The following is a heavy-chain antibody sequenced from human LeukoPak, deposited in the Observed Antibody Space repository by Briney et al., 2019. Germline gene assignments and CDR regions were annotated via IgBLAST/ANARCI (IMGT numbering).Heavy chain of an antibody. CDR2: IVGSGGIT. Sequence: GGSLRLSCAASGFTFSTYAMGWVRQAPGKGLEWVSAIVGSGGITYYADSVKGRFTISGDNSRNTVYLQMNSLRAEATAVYFCAKGSTTSGYYFDSWGQGTLVTVSS. CDR1: GFTFSTYA. J-gene: IGHJ4*02. D-gene: IGHD2/OR15-2a*01. V-gene: IGHV3-23*01. CDR3: AKGSTTSGYYFDS.